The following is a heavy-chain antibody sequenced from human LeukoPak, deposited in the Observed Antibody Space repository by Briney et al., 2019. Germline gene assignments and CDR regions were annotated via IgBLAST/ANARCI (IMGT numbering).Heavy chain of an antibody. Sequence: GGSLRLSCAASGFTFSSYAMHWVRQAPGKGLEWVAVISYDGSNKYYADSVKGRFTISRDNSKNTLYLQMNSLGAEDTAVYYCAKITSTPDPWGQGTLVTVSS. CDR3: AKITSTPDP. D-gene: IGHD2-2*01. V-gene: IGHV3-30-3*02. J-gene: IGHJ5*02. CDR1: GFTFSSYA. CDR2: ISYDGSNK.